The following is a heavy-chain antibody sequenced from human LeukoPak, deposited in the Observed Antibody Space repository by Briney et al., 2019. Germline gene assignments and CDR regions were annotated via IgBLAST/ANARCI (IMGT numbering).Heavy chain of an antibody. D-gene: IGHD3-10*01. Sequence: SETLSLTCTVSGGSTSSYYWSWIRQPPGKGLEWIGYIYYSGSTNYSPSLKSRATISVDTSKNQFSLKLSSVTAADTAVYYCARDRLRGVYFDYWGQGTLVTVSS. CDR1: GGSTSSYY. V-gene: IGHV4-59*01. J-gene: IGHJ4*02. CDR2: IYYSGST. CDR3: ARDRLRGVYFDY.